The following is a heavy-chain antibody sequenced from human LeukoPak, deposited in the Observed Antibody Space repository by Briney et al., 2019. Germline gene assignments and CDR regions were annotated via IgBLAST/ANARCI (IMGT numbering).Heavy chain of an antibody. V-gene: IGHV1-2*06. CDR3: ARLSYDSSGYYFDY. CDR1: GYTFTGYY. Sequence: GASVKVSCKASGYTFTGYYMHWVRQAPGQGLELMGRINPNSGGTNYAQKFQGRVTMTRDTSISTAYMELSRLRSDDTAVYYCARLSYDSSGYYFDYWGQGTLVTVSS. D-gene: IGHD3-22*01. J-gene: IGHJ4*02. CDR2: INPNSGGT.